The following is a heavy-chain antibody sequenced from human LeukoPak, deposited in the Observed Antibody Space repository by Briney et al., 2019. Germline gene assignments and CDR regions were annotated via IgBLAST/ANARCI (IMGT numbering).Heavy chain of an antibody. V-gene: IGHV4-59*01. CDR3: ARKWQTIFGVVRNWFDP. D-gene: IGHD3-3*01. CDR1: GDSISRYY. CDR2: IYYSEST. J-gene: IGHJ5*02. Sequence: SETLSLTCTVSGDSISRYYWSWIRQPPGKGLEWIGYIYYSESTNYNPSLKSRVTISVDTSKNQFSLKLSSVTAADTAVYYCARKWQTIFGVVRNWFDPWGQGTLVTVSS.